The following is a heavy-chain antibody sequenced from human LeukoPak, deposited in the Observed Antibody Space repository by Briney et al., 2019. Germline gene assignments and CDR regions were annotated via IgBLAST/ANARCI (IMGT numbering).Heavy chain of an antibody. CDR2: IIPIFGTA. CDR1: GGTFSSYA. J-gene: IGHJ6*03. CDR3: ARWASVDTAMVTFSYMDV. D-gene: IGHD5-18*01. Sequence: SVKVSCKASGGTFSSYAISWVRQAPGQGLEWMGGIIPIFGTANYAQKFQGRVTITADKSTSTAYMELSSLRSEDTAVYYGARWASVDTAMVTFSYMDVWGKGTTVTVSS. V-gene: IGHV1-69*06.